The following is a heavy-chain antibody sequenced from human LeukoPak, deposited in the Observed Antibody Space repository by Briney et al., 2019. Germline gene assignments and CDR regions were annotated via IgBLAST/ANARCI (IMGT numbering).Heavy chain of an antibody. J-gene: IGHJ6*03. CDR2: ITTSSSYM. V-gene: IGHV3-21*01. Sequence: PGGSLRLSCAASGFTFSAYNMNWVRRTPGKGLEWVSSITTSSSYMFYADSVRGRFTIFRDNAENSLYLQMNSLRDEDTAVYYCARDPYSGGYGAYYYYYMDVWGKGTTVTVSS. D-gene: IGHD6-19*01. CDR3: ARDPYSGGYGAYYYYYMDV. CDR1: GFTFSAYN.